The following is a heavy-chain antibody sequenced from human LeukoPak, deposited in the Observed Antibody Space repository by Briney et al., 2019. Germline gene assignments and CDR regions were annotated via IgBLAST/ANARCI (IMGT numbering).Heavy chain of an antibody. CDR1: GYSISSGYY. V-gene: IGHV4-61*01. CDR2: TYYSGST. D-gene: IGHD3-16*02. CDR3: ARVRYDYVWGSYRYFYFDY. Sequence: SETLSLTRIVSGYSISSGYYWTWIRPPPGRGREGFGYTYYSGSTNYNPSLKSRVTISVDPSKNQFSLKLSSVTAADTAVYYCARVRYDYVWGSYRYFYFDYWGQGTLVTVSS. J-gene: IGHJ4*02.